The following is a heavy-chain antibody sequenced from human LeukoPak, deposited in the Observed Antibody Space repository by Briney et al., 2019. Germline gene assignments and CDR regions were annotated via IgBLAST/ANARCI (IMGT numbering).Heavy chain of an antibody. V-gene: IGHV3-53*01. CDR2: IYNDGGT. D-gene: IGHD6-13*01. CDR1: GFSVNNNY. CDR3: AKYSSSWYYFDY. Sequence: GGSLRLSCAAAGFSVNNNYMSWVRQAPGKGLEWVSVIYNDGGTFYSNSVKGRFTISRDFSKNTLYLQMNSLRADDTAIYYCAKYSSSWYYFDYWGQGTLVTVSS. J-gene: IGHJ4*02.